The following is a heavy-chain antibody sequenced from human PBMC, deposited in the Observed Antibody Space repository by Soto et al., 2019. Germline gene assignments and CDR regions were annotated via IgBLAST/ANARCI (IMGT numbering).Heavy chain of an antibody. Sequence: SVKVSCKASGGTFSSYAISWVRQAPGQGLEWMGGIIPIFGTANYAQKFQGRVTITADESTSTAYMELSSLRSEDTAVYYCARVDDYYYYGMDVWGQGTTVTVSS. CDR1: GGTFSSYA. CDR3: ARVDDYYYYGMDV. CDR2: IIPIFGTA. V-gene: IGHV1-69*13. J-gene: IGHJ6*02.